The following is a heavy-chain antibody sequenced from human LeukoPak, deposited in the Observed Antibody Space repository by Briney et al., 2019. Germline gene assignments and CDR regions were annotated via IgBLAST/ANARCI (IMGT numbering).Heavy chain of an antibody. Sequence: PGRSLRLSCTGSGFTFGDYAMSWVRQAPGKGLEWIGFIRTNSYGGTTEYAASVKGRFTISRDDSKSIAYLQMDSLKTEDTAVYYCTRDPQNDCWGQGTLVTVSS. CDR2: IRTNSYGGTT. CDR1: GFTFGDYA. J-gene: IGHJ4*02. V-gene: IGHV3-49*04. CDR3: TRDPQNDC.